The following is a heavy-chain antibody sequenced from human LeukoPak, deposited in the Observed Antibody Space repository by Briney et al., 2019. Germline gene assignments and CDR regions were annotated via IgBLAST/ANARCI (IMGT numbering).Heavy chain of an antibody. CDR2: ISGSGGNT. CDR3: ATVESGDQALDY. CDR1: GFRFGDYV. V-gene: IGHV3-23*01. D-gene: IGHD4-17*01. Sequence: GGSLRLSCTGSGFRFGDYVMSWFRQAPGKGLEWVSGISGSGGNTYYAYSVKGRFTISRDNSKNTLYLQMNSLRAEDTAVYYCATVESGDQALDYWGQGTLVTVSS. J-gene: IGHJ4*02.